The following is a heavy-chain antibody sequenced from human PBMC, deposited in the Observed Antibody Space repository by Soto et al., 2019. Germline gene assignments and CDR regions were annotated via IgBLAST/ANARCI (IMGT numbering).Heavy chain of an antibody. CDR1: GFTFSSCA. CDR3: AKRDINYAFDY. D-gene: IGHD4-4*01. Sequence: PVGALRLSCAASGFTFSSCAMSWVRQAPGKGLEWVSTISGGGSSTYYADSVKGRFTISRDNSKDTLYLQMNSLRAEDTALYYCAKRDINYAFDYWGQGTLVTVSS. CDR2: ISGGGSST. J-gene: IGHJ4*02. V-gene: IGHV3-23*01.